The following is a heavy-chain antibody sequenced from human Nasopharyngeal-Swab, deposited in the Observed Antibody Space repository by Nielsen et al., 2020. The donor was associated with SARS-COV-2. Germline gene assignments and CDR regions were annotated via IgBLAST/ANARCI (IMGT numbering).Heavy chain of an antibody. D-gene: IGHD4-17*01. J-gene: IGHJ4*02. Sequence: WIRQPPGKGLEWIGIIYHSGSTYYNPSLKSRVTISVDTSKNQFSLKLSSVTAADTAVYYCARDGYGDYGLDYWGQGTLVTVSS. CDR2: IYHSGST. V-gene: IGHV4-38-2*02. CDR3: ARDGYGDYGLDY.